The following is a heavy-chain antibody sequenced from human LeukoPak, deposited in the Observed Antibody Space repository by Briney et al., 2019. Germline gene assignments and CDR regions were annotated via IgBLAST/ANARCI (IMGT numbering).Heavy chain of an antibody. Sequence: GGSLRLSCAASGFTFSSYSMNWVRQAPGKGLEWVSYISSSSSTIYYADSVKGRFTISRDNAKNSLYLQMNSLRAEDTAVYYCARAENDYGGKFDYWGQGTLVTVSS. V-gene: IGHV3-48*04. CDR3: ARAENDYGGKFDY. D-gene: IGHD4-23*01. J-gene: IGHJ4*02. CDR2: ISSSSSTI. CDR1: GFTFSSYS.